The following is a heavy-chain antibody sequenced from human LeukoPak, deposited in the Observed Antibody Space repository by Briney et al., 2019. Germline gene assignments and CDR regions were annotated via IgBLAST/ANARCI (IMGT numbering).Heavy chain of an antibody. D-gene: IGHD6-6*01. CDR1: GGSVINTNW. J-gene: IGHJ6*02. Sequence: PSGTLSLTCGVSGGSVINTNWWTWVRQPPGKGLEWIGEVHLDGRTNYNPSLESRLTMSVDVSENQVSLKLTSVTAADTAVYYCAKHILRLHHYYGLDVWGQGTTVTVS. V-gene: IGHV4-4*02. CDR3: AKHILRLHHYYGLDV. CDR2: VHLDGRT.